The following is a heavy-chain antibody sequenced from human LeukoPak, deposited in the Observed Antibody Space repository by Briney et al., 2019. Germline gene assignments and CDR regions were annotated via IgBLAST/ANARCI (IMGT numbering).Heavy chain of an antibody. CDR1: GGSISSSSYY. Sequence: SETLSLTCTVSGGSISSSSYYWGWIRQPPGKGLEWIGSIYYSGSTYYNPSLKSRVTISVDTSKNQFSLKLSSVTAADTAVYYCAREPPRGYCTGGSCYGFDYWGQGTLVTVSS. J-gene: IGHJ4*02. D-gene: IGHD2-15*01. CDR3: AREPPRGYCTGGSCYGFDY. CDR2: IYYSGST. V-gene: IGHV4-39*07.